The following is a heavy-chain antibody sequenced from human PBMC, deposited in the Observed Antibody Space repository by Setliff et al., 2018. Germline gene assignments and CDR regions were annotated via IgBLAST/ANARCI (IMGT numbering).Heavy chain of an antibody. CDR2: IIPVFRTA. Sequence: SVKVSCKASGGTFRSDGFNWVRQAPGQGLEWMGRIIPVFRTAKYAQKFQGRVTITADESTRTAYMEKSSLGSEDTAVYYCSRLVRFCTRIVCQRLSGDDYWGQGTLVTVSS. V-gene: IGHV1-69*13. CDR1: GGTFRSDG. D-gene: IGHD3-10*01. J-gene: IGHJ4*02. CDR3: SRLVRFCTRIVCQRLSGDDY.